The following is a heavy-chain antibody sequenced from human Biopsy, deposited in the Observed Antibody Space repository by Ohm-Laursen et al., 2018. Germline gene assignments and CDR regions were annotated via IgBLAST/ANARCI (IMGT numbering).Heavy chain of an antibody. CDR1: GGSISSRNHY. CDR2: VYYSGST. CDR3: ARHSLDDFWSGAHYYFDY. D-gene: IGHD3-3*01. J-gene: IGHJ4*02. V-gene: IGHV4-39*01. Sequence: SDTLSLTWGVSGGSISSRNHYWGWLRQPPGKGLEWIGHVYYSGSTFCNSSLESRVTVSVDTSKNQFHLRLTSMSASDTAVYYCARHSLDDFWSGAHYYFDYWGLGTLVTVSS.